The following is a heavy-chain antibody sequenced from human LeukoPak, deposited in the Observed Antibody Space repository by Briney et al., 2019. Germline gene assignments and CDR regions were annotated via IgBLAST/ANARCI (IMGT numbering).Heavy chain of an antibody. D-gene: IGHD3-22*01. V-gene: IGHV4-39*01. Sequence: PSETLSLTCTVSGGSISSSSYYWGWIRQPPGKGLEWIGSIYYSGSTYYNPSLKSRVTISVDTSKNQFSLKLSSVTAADTAMYYCASFPKYYYDSSGRRSLDIWGQGTMVTVSS. J-gene: IGHJ3*02. CDR2: IYYSGST. CDR1: GGSISSSSYY. CDR3: ASFPKYYYDSSGRRSLDI.